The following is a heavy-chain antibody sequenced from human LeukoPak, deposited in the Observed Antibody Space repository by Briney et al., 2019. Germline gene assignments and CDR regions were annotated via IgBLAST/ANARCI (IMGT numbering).Heavy chain of an antibody. CDR2: ISASGGIT. V-gene: IGHV3-23*01. J-gene: IGHJ4*02. Sequence: GGSLRLSCAASGFIFCSYAMSWVRQAPGKGLEWVSTISASGGITYYADSVKGRFTISRDNSKNTLYLQMNSLRAEDTAVYYCAKDHSYCGGDCYSSFFDYWGQGTLVTVSS. CDR3: AKDHSYCGGDCYSSFFDY. CDR1: GFIFCSYA. D-gene: IGHD2-21*02.